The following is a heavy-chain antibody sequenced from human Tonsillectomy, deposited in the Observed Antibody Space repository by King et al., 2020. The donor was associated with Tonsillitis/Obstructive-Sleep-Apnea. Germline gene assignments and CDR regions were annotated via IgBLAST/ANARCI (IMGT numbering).Heavy chain of an antibody. J-gene: IGHJ6*03. V-gene: IGHV3-23*04. Sequence: VQLVESGGGLVQPGGSLRLSCAASGFTFSSYAMSWVRQAPGKGLEWVSAISGSGGSTYYADSVKGRFTITSDNSKQTLYLQMNSLRAEDTAVYYCAKDWGAAAGTYYYYMDVWGQGTTVTVSS. CDR1: GFTFSSYA. CDR2: ISGSGGST. CDR3: AKDWGAAAGTYYYYMDV. D-gene: IGHD6-13*01.